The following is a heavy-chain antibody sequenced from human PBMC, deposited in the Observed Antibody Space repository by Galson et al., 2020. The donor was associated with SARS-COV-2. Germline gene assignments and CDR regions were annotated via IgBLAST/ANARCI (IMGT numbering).Heavy chain of an antibody. CDR2: IWYDGSNK. J-gene: IGHJ6*02. Sequence: GESLKISCAASGFTFSSYGMHWVRQAPGKGLEWVAVIWYDGSNKYYADSVKGRFTISRDNSKNTLYLQMNSLRAEDTAVYYCAKGGGIVVVPAAISHSYGMAVWGQGTTVTVSS. V-gene: IGHV3-33*06. CDR1: GFTFSSYG. CDR3: AKGGGIVVVPAAISHSYGMAV. D-gene: IGHD2-2*01.